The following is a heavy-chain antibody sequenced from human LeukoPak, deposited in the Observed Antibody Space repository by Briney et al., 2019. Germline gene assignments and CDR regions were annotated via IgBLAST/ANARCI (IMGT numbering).Heavy chain of an antibody. CDR2: INPNSGGT. D-gene: IGHD3-22*01. CDR3: ARELEGYYYDLDY. J-gene: IGHJ4*02. Sequence: ASVKVSCKASGYTFTGYYMHWVRQAPGQGLEWMGWINPNSGGTNYAQKSQGRVTMTRDTSISTAYMELSRLRSDDTAVYYCARELEGYYYDLDYWGQGTLVTVSS. CDR1: GYTFTGYY. V-gene: IGHV1-2*02.